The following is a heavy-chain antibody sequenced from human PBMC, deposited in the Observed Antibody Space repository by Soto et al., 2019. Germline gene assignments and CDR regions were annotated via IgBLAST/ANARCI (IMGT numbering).Heavy chain of an antibody. J-gene: IGHJ4*02. CDR3: AKDLGVLYYYDSSGYFDY. D-gene: IGHD3-22*01. Sequence: QVQLVESGGGVVQPGRSLRLSCAASGFTFSSYGMHWVRQAPGKGLEWVAVISYDGSNKYYADSVKGRFTISRDNSKNTLYLQMSSLRAEDTAVYYCAKDLGVLYYYDSSGYFDYWGQGTLVTVS. V-gene: IGHV3-30*18. CDR1: GFTFSSYG. CDR2: ISYDGSNK.